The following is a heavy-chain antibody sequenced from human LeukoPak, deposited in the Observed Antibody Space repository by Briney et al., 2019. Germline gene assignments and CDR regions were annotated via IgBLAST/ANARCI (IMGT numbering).Heavy chain of an antibody. J-gene: IGHJ4*02. Sequence: GGSLRLSCAASGFTFSKYWMLWVRQAPGKGLESVSRINTDGTVTTYAASVTGRFTVSRDNADNTMFLQMNSVRDEDTAVYYCATKQWLAPPPDSWGQGTPVTVSS. D-gene: IGHD6-19*01. CDR2: INTDGTVT. V-gene: IGHV3-74*01. CDR3: ATKQWLAPPPDS. CDR1: GFTFSKYW.